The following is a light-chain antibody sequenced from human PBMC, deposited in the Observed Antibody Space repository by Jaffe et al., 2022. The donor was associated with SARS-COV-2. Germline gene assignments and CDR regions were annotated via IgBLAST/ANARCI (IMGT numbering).Light chain of an antibody. J-gene: IGLJ1*01. Sequence: QSALTQPASVSGSPGQSITISCTGTSSDVGGYKYVSWYQQHPGKAPKLMIYDVSNWPAGASNRFSGSKSGNTASLTISGLQAEDEADYYCSSYTSSSTLVFGTGTKVSVL. CDR2: DVS. CDR1: SSDVGGYKY. CDR3: SSYTSSSTLV. V-gene: IGLV2-14*01.